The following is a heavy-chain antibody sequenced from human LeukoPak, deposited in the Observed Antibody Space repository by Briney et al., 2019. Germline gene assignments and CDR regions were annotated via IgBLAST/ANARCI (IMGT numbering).Heavy chain of an antibody. V-gene: IGHV4-39*01. CDR3: AGFTVTLSALDY. D-gene: IGHD4-11*01. J-gene: IGHJ4*02. Sequence: SETLSLTCTVSGGSISSDSYYWTLIRQPPGKGLEWIGRIHYSGRIYYNPSLKSRVTISVDTSKNQFSLKLSSVTATDTAVYYCAGFTVTLSALDYWGQGTLVTVSS. CDR1: GGSISSDSYY. CDR2: IHYSGRI.